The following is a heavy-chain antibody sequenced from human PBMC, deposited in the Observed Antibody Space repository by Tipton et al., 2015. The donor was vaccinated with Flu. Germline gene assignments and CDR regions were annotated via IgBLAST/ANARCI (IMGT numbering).Heavy chain of an antibody. V-gene: IGHV3-7*01. D-gene: IGHD1-1*01. Sequence: LSLTCAASGFSFSDYWMAWVRQAPGKGLEWVANIKEDGRETYYADSVKGRFTISRDNAKRSLFLQMNSLRAEDTAVYYCVQLKFLWGQGTPVSVSS. J-gene: IGHJ4*02. CDR3: VQLKFL. CDR1: GFSFSDYW. CDR2: IKEDGRET.